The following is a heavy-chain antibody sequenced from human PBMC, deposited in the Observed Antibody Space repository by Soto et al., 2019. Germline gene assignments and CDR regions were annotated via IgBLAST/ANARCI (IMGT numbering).Heavy chain of an antibody. CDR1: GGSISSYY. CDR2: IYYSGST. J-gene: IGHJ6*02. V-gene: IGHV4-59*08. CDR3: ATSTVGQQLVEGGGMDV. D-gene: IGHD6-13*01. Sequence: QVQLQESGPGLVKPSETLSLTCTVSGGSISSYYWSWIRQPPGKGLGWIGYIYYSGSTNYNPSLKSRVTKSVDTSKNQCSLKKGYETAADTAVYYWATSTVGQQLVEGGGMDVWGQGTTGTVSS.